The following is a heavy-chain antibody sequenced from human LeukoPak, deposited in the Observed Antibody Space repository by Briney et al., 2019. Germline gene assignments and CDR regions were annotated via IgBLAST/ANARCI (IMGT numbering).Heavy chain of an antibody. V-gene: IGHV4-31*03. CDR2: IYYSGST. D-gene: IGHD5-24*01. Sequence: SQTLSLTCTVSGGSISSGGYYWSWIRQHPGKGLEWIGYIYYSGSTYYNPSLKSRVTISVGTSKNQFSLKLSSVTAADTAVYYCARVGRDGYNPATLDYWGQGTLVTVSS. CDR3: ARVGRDGYNPATLDY. J-gene: IGHJ4*02. CDR1: GGSISSGGYY.